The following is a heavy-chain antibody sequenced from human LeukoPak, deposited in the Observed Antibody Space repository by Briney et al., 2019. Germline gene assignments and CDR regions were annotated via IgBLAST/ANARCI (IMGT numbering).Heavy chain of an antibody. CDR1: GFTFRSYE. Sequence: GGSLRLSCAASGFTFRSYEMNWVRQAPGKGLEWVSFIYSGGNTHYSDSVKGRFTISRDNSKNTLYLQMNSLRAEDTAVYYCARRAGDYSHPYDYWGQGTLVTVSS. CDR3: ARRAGDYSHPYDY. J-gene: IGHJ4*02. CDR2: IYSGGNT. D-gene: IGHD3-22*01. V-gene: IGHV3-53*01.